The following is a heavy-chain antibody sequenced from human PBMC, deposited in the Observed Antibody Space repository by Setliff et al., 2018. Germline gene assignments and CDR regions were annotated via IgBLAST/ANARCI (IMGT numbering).Heavy chain of an antibody. CDR1: GFSFSRHW. J-gene: IGHJ4*02. D-gene: IGHD3-9*01. CDR3: ARGDSLVSH. Sequence: GSLRLSCVVSGFSFSRHWMSWVRQAPGKGLEWVADIKQDGSTKYYLDSVKGRFTISRDNAKNSLYLQMNSLRAEDTALYYCARGDSLVSHWGQGTLVTVSS. CDR2: IKQDGSTK. V-gene: IGHV3-7*03.